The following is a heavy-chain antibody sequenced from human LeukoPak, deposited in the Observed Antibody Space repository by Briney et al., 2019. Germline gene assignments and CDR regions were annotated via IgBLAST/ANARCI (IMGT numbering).Heavy chain of an antibody. CDR3: ARRIKVTMIVVVMESGFDY. D-gene: IGHD3-22*01. J-gene: IGHJ4*02. CDR1: GYSISSGYY. CDR2: IYHSGST. V-gene: IGHV4-38-2*02. Sequence: SETLSLTCTVSGYSISSGYYWGWIRQPPGKGLEWIGSIYHSGSTYYNPSLKSRVTISVDTSKNQFSLKLSSVTAADTAVYYCARRIKVTMIVVVMESGFDYWGQGTLVTVSS.